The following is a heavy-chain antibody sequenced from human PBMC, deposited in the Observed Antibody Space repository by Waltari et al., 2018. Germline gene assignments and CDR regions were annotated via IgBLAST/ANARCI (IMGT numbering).Heavy chain of an antibody. V-gene: IGHV3-23*01. D-gene: IGHD3-16*01. CDR2: ISNSGGNT. CDR3: AKDHGVAY. J-gene: IGHJ4*02. Sequence: QLLESGGGLVQPGGSLRLSCSASGLTFSIFAMSWVRQAPGKGLEWVSGISNSGGNTYDADSVKGRFTISRDNSKKTLYLQMNSLRVEDTAVYYCAKDHGVAYWGQGTLVTVSS. CDR1: GLTFSIFA.